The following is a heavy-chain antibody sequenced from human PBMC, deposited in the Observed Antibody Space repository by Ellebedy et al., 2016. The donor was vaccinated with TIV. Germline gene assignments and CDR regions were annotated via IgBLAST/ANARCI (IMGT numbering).Heavy chain of an antibody. Sequence: YADSVKGRFTISRDNSKDTLYLQMNSLRAEDTAVYYCARRGRGPVGFDYWGQGTLVTVSS. J-gene: IGHJ4*02. V-gene: IGHV3-23*01. D-gene: IGHD3-10*01. CDR3: ARRGRGPVGFDY.